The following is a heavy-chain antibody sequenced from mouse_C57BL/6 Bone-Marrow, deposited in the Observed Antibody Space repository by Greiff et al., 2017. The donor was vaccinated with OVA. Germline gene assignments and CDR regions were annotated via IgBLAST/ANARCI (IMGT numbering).Heavy chain of an antibody. V-gene: IGHV1-26*01. CDR1: GYTFTDYY. Sequence: VQLKQSGPELVKPGASVKISCKASGYTFTDYYMNWVKQSHGKSLEWIGDINPNNGGTSYNQKFKGKATLTVDKSSSTAYMELRSLTSEDSAVYYCARDYYSNYVYFDYWGQGTTLTVSS. D-gene: IGHD2-5*01. CDR2: INPNNGGT. J-gene: IGHJ2*01. CDR3: ARDYYSNYVYFDY.